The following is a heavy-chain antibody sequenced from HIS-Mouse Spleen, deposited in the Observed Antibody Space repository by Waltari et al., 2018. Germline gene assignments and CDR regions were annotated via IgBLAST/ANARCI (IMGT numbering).Heavy chain of an antibody. J-gene: IGHJ2*01. CDR3: AREIPYSSSWYDWYFDL. CDR1: GGSISSSSYY. Sequence: QLQLQESGPGLVKPSETLSLTCTVSGGSISSSSYYWGWIRQPPGKGLEGIGSIYYSGSTSYSPSLKSRVTLSVDTSKNQFSLKLSSVTAADTAVYYCAREIPYSSSWYDWYFDLWGRGTLVTVSS. V-gene: IGHV4-39*07. CDR2: IYYSGST. D-gene: IGHD6-13*01.